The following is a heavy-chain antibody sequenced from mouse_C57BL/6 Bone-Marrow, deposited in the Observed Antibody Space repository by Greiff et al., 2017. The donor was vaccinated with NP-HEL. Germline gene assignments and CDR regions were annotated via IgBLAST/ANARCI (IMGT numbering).Heavy chain of an antibody. CDR3: ARAGGTVVATGY. D-gene: IGHD1-1*01. V-gene: IGHV1-66*01. CDR1: GYSFTSYY. Sequence: VQLQQSGPELVKPGASVKISCKASGYSFTSYYIHWVKQRPGQGLEWIGWLYPGSGNTKYNEKFKGKATLTADTSSSTAYMQLSSLTSEDSAVYYCARAGGTVVATGYWGQGTTLTVSS. CDR2: LYPGSGNT. J-gene: IGHJ2*01.